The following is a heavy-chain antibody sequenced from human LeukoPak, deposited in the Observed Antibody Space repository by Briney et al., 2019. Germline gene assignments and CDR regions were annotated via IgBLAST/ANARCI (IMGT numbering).Heavy chain of an antibody. CDR1: GYTLTELS. J-gene: IGHJ3*02. CDR3: ATCLYYYGSGSYGPSDAFDI. V-gene: IGHV1-24*01. D-gene: IGHD3-10*01. CDR2: FDPEDGET. Sequence: ASVKVSCKVPGYTLTELSMHWVRQAPGKGLEWMGGFDPEDGETIYAQKFQGRVTMTEDTSTDTAYMELSSLRSEDTAVYYCATCLYYYGSGSYGPSDAFDIWGQGTMVTVSS.